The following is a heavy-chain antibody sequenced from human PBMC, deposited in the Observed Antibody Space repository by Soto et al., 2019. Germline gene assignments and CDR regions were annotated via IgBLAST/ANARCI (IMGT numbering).Heavy chain of an antibody. V-gene: IGHV3-64D*06. D-gene: IGHD2-15*01. CDR1: GFTFSSYA. CDR2: ISSNGGST. Sequence: PGGSLRLSCSASGFTFSSYAMHWVRQAPGKGLEYVSAISSNGGSTYYADSVKGRFTISRDNSKNTLYPQMSSLRAEDTAVYYCVKRGYCSGGSCLNDAFDIWGQGTMVTVSS. J-gene: IGHJ3*02. CDR3: VKRGYCSGGSCLNDAFDI.